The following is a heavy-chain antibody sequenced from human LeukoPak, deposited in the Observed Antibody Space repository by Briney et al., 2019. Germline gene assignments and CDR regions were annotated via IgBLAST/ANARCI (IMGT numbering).Heavy chain of an antibody. CDR3: ASGYSSGRYGV. V-gene: IGHV4-59*08. D-gene: IGHD6-19*01. CDR2: IYDSGST. Sequence: SETLSLTCTVSGGSISSYFWSWIRQPPGKGLEWIGYIYDSGSTNYNPSFKSRVTISVDTPKNQFSLKLSSVTAADTAVYYCASGYSSGRYGVWGQGTLVTVSS. CDR1: GGSISSYF. J-gene: IGHJ4*02.